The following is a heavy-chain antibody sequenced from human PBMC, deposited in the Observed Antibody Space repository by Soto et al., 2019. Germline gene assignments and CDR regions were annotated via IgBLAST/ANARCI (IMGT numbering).Heavy chain of an antibody. CDR2: ISSSSSTI. J-gene: IGHJ5*02. Sequence: EMQLVESGGGLVQPGGSLRLSCAASGFTFSSYSMNWVRQAPGKGLEWVSYISSSSSTIYYADSVKGRFTISRDNAKNSLYLQMNSLCAEDTAVYYCARHPERIAQIGWFDPWGQGTLVTVSS. V-gene: IGHV3-48*01. D-gene: IGHD6-13*01. CDR3: ARHPERIAQIGWFDP. CDR1: GFTFSSYS.